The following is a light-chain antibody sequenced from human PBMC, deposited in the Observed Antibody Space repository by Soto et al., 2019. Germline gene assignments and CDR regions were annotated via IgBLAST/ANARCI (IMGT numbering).Light chain of an antibody. CDR2: ATS. Sequence: EIVLTQAPGTLSLSPGERATLSCRASQSVSSSYLAWYQQKPGQAPRLLIYATSTRAAGIPDRFSGSGSGTDFTLTISRLEPDDVAVYYCQQYNNWPPLTFGGGTKVDI. CDR1: QSVSSSY. V-gene: IGKV3-20*01. J-gene: IGKJ4*01. CDR3: QQYNNWPPLT.